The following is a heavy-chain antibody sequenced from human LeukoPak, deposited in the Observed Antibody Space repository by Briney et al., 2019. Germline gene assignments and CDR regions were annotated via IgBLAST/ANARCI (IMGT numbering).Heavy chain of an antibody. Sequence: SETLSLTCTVSGYAISSGFFWGWIRQPPGKGLEWIGSIDHSGTTFYNPSLKSRVTISVDTSKNQFSLRLCSVTAADTAMYYCVRDIPSGHFDYWGQGSLVTVSS. V-gene: IGHV4-38-2*02. D-gene: IGHD2-15*01. CDR2: IDHSGTT. J-gene: IGHJ4*02. CDR1: GYAISSGFF. CDR3: VRDIPSGHFDY.